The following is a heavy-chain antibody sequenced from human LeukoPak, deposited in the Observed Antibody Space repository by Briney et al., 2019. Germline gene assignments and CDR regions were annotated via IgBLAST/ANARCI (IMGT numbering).Heavy chain of an antibody. J-gene: IGHJ5*02. V-gene: IGHV4-31*03. Sequence: PSETLSLTCTVSGGSISSGGYYWSWIRQHPGKGLEWIGYIYYSGSTYYNPSLKSRVTISVDTSKSQFSLKLSSVTAADTAVYYCARGVGTRWFDPWGQGTLVTVSS. CDR3: ARGVGTRWFDP. CDR2: IYYSGST. D-gene: IGHD2-15*01. CDR1: GGSISSGGYY.